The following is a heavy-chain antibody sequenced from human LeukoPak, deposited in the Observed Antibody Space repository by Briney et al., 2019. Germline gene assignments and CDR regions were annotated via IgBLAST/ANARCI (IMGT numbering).Heavy chain of an antibody. CDR3: AKVAMYYYGSETYFDD. CDR2: IKTSGST. V-gene: IGHV4-34*10. D-gene: IGHD3-10*01. Sequence: SETLSLTCAVYGGSFSGYYWSWIRQPPGKGLEWIGQIKTSGSTHYNSSLESRVTMSGDTSKKEFSMKLTSVTAADTAVYYCAKVAMYYYGSETYFDDWGQGTLVTVSS. J-gene: IGHJ4*02. CDR1: GGSFSGYY.